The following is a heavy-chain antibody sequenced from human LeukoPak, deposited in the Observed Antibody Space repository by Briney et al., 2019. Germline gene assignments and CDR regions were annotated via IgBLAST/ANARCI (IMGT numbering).Heavy chain of an antibody. CDR1: GFTFSSYG. V-gene: IGHV3-30*02. Sequence: GGSLRLSCAASGFTFSSYGMHWVRQAPGKGLEWVAFIRYDGSNKYYADSVKGRFTISRDNSKNTLYLQMNSLRAEDTAVYYCAKDGTYYDILTGYYFAEYFQQWARAPWSPSPQ. D-gene: IGHD3-9*01. CDR3: AKDGTYYDILTGYYFAEYFQQ. CDR2: IRYDGSNK. J-gene: IGHJ1*01.